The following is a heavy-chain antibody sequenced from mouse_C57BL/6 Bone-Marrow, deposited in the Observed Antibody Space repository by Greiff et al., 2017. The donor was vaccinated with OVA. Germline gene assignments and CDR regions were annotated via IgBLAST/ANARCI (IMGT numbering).Heavy chain of an antibody. J-gene: IGHJ2*01. Sequence: EVNLVESGGDLVKPGGSLKLSCAASGFTFSSYGMSWVRQTPDKRLEWVATISSGGSYTYYPDSVKGRFTISRDNAKNTLYLQMSSLKSEDTAMYYCAREGGYWGQGTTLTVSS. CDR2: ISSGGSYT. CDR1: GFTFSSYG. V-gene: IGHV5-6*01. CDR3: AREGGY.